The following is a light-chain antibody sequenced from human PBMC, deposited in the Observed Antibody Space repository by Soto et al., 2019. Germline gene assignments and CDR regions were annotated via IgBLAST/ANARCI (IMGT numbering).Light chain of an antibody. CDR1: SSDVGTYNY. CDR3: SSYAGRNNVV. J-gene: IGLJ2*01. CDR2: EVS. V-gene: IGLV2-8*01. Sequence: QSELTQPPSASGSPGQSVTISCTGTSSDVGTYNYVSWYQQHPGKAPKLMIYEVSKRPSGVPDRFSGSKSGNTASLTVSGLQAEDEADYYCSSYAGRNNVVFGGGTKLTVL.